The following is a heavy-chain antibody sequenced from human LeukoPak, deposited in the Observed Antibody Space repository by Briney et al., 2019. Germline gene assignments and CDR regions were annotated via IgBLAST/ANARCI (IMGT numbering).Heavy chain of an antibody. CDR2: IYTSGST. J-gene: IGHJ4*02. V-gene: IGHV4-4*07. Sequence: PSETLSLTCTVSGGPIGSYYWSWIRQPAGKGLEWIGRIYTSGSTNYNPSLKSRVTMSVDTSKNQFSLKLSSVTAEDTAVYYCAKSLYGSGSYFHNPPYWGQGTLVTVSS. D-gene: IGHD3-10*01. CDR3: AKSLYGSGSYFHNPPY. CDR1: GGPIGSYY.